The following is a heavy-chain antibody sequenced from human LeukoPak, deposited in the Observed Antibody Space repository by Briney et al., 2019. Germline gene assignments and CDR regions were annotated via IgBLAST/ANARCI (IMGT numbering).Heavy chain of an antibody. J-gene: IGHJ4*02. V-gene: IGHV3-7*05. CDR1: GFSFSSCW. Sequence: GGSLRLSCTASGFSFSSCWMSWVRQAPGKGPELVASIKEDGSDKHYVASVKGRFTISRDNAKSSLYLQMNSLRAEDTAIYYCARDVKWGQGTLVTVSS. CDR3: ARDVK. CDR2: IKEDGSDK. D-gene: IGHD2/OR15-2a*01.